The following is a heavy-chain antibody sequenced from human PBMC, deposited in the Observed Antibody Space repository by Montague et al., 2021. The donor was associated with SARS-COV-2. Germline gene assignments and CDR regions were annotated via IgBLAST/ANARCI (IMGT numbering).Heavy chain of an antibody. CDR3: ARDLDGYADY. D-gene: IGHD5-18*01. V-gene: IGHV3-30*04. CDR2: ISYDGSNK. Sequence: SLRLSWAASGFTFSSYAMHWVRQAPGKGLEWVAVISYDGSNKYYADSVKGRFTISRDNSKNTLYLQMDSLRAEDTAVYYCARDLDGYADYWGQGTLVTVSS. CDR1: GFTFSSYA. J-gene: IGHJ4*02.